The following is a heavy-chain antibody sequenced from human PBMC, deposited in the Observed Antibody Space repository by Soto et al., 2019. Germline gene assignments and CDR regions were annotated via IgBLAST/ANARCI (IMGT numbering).Heavy chain of an antibody. V-gene: IGHV3-21*01. CDR3: ARDRNYDFWSGYPVGPLDY. Sequence: PVGSLRLSCAASGFTFSSYSMNWVRQAPGKGLEWVSSISSSSSYIYYADSVKGRFTISRDNAKNSLYLQMNSLRAEDTAVYYCARDRNYDFWSGYPVGPLDYWGQGTLVTVSS. D-gene: IGHD3-3*01. J-gene: IGHJ4*02. CDR2: ISSSSSYI. CDR1: GFTFSSYS.